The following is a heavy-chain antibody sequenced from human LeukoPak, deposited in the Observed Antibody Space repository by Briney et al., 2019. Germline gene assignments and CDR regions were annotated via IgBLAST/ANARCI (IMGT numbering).Heavy chain of an antibody. D-gene: IGHD2-15*01. CDR3: AKDRLRSRTMLRDNWFDP. J-gene: IGHJ5*02. CDR2: ISYDESQK. V-gene: IGHV3-30-3*01. Sequence: GGSLRLSCAASGFTLSSFTMHWVRHNPGKGLEWVAVISYDESQKWYADSVKGRFTISRDNSKNTLYLQMNSLRAEDTAVYYCAKDRLRSRTMLRDNWFDPWGQGTLVTVSS. CDR1: GFTLSSFT.